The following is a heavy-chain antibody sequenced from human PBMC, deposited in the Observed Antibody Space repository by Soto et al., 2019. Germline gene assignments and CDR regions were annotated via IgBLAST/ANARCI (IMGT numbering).Heavy chain of an antibody. CDR3: TSHPPGMDV. CDR2: IRSKANSYAT. V-gene: IGHV3-73*01. J-gene: IGHJ6*02. CDR1: GFTFSGSA. Sequence: GGSLSLSCAASGFTFSGSAMHWVRQASGKGLEWVGRIRSKANSYATAYAASVKGRFTISRDDSKNTAYLQMNSLKTEDTAVYYCTSHPPGMDVWGQGTTVTVSS.